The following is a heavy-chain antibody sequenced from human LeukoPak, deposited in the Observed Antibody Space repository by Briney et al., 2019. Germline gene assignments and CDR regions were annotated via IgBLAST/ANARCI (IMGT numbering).Heavy chain of an antibody. CDR1: GFTFSSYW. CDR2: IKQDGSEK. J-gene: IGHJ4*02. D-gene: IGHD3-3*01. CDR3: ATSKRFLEWLD. Sequence: GGSLRLSCAASGFTFSSYWMSWVRQAPGKGLEWVANIKQDGSEKYYVDSVKGRFTISRDNAKNSLYLQMNSLRAEDTAVYYCATSKRFLEWLDWGQGTLVTVSS. V-gene: IGHV3-7*01.